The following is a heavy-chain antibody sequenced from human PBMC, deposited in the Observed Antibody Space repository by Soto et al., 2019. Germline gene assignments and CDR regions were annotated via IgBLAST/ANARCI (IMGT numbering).Heavy chain of an antibody. CDR1: GFTFSSYA. Sequence: LRLSCAASGFTFSSYAMSWVRQAPGKGLEWVSAISGSGGSTYYADSVKGRFTISRDNSKNTLYLQMNSLRAEDTAVYYCANMYYYDSTGYYPSDYWGQGTLVTVSS. D-gene: IGHD3-22*01. J-gene: IGHJ4*02. CDR2: ISGSGGST. CDR3: ANMYYYDSTGYYPSDY. V-gene: IGHV3-23*01.